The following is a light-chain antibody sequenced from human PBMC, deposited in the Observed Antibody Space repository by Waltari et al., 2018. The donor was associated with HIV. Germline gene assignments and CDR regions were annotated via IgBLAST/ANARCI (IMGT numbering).Light chain of an antibody. CDR2: RNN. V-gene: IGLV1-47*01. Sequence: QSVLTQPPSASGTPGQRVTISCSGSSSNIGSNYVYWYQQPPRTAPKLLIYRNNQRPSGVPGRFSGSKSGTSASLAISGLRSEDEADYYCAAWDDSLSGVVFGGGTKLTVL. CDR1: SSNIGSNY. CDR3: AAWDDSLSGVV. J-gene: IGLJ2*01.